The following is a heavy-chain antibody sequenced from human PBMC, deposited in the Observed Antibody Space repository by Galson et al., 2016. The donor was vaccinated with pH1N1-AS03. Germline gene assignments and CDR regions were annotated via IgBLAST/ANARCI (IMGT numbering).Heavy chain of an antibody. CDR3: TRESSGLGRGLDY. V-gene: IGHV4-4*07. Sequence: TLSLTCRVSGGSLSGYFWPWIRQPAGKGLEWIGRMDPTGRRNYKSSLESRVSMSVDTSKNEISLRLTSVTAADTAVYYCTRESSGLGRGLDYWGQGTLVTVSS. CDR1: GGSLSGYF. CDR2: MDPTGRR. D-gene: IGHD3-10*01. J-gene: IGHJ4*02.